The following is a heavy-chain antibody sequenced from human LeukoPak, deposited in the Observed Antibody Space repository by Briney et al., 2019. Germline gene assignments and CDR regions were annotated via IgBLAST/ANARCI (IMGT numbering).Heavy chain of an antibody. J-gene: IGHJ4*02. V-gene: IGHV4-38-2*02. CDR1: GYSISSGYY. Sequence: SESLSLTCTVSGYSISSGYYWGWIRQPPGKGLEWIGSIYHSGSTYYNPSLKSRVTISVDRSKNQFSLKLSSVTAADTAVYYCARGVRRAGGSGSTGFDYWGQGTLVTVSS. CDR2: IYHSGST. CDR3: ARGVRRAGGSGSTGFDY. D-gene: IGHD3-10*01.